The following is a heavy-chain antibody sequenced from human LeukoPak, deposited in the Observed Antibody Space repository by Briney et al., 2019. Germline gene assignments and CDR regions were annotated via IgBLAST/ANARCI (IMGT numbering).Heavy chain of an antibody. V-gene: IGHV1-69*13. J-gene: IGHJ6*02. CDR3: AICLWTNYYYYGMDV. D-gene: IGHD2/OR15-2a*01. Sequence: SVKVSCKASGGTFSSYAISWVRQAPGQGLEWMGGIIPIFGTANYAQKFQGRVTITADESTSTAYMELGSLRSEDTAVYYCAICLWTNYYYYGMDVWGQGTTVTVSS. CDR2: IIPIFGTA. CDR1: GGTFSSYA.